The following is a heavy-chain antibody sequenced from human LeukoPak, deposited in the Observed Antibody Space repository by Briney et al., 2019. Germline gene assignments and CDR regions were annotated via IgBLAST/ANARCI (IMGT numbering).Heavy chain of an antibody. V-gene: IGHV3-30-3*01. D-gene: IGHD3-16*01. CDR1: GFTFSSYA. CDR2: ISYDGSNK. Sequence: GRSLRLSCAASGFTFSSYAMHWVRQAPGKGLEWVAVISYDGSNKYYADSVKGRFTISRDNSKNTLYLQMNSLRAEDTAVYYCARDPGGPGGRNFDYWGQGTLVTVSS. J-gene: IGHJ4*02. CDR3: ARDPGGPGGRNFDY.